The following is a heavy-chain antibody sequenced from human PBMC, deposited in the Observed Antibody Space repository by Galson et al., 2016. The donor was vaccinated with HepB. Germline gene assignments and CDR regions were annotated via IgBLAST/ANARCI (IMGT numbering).Heavy chain of an antibody. J-gene: IGHJ4*02. D-gene: IGHD2-15*01. CDR1: GGSISSYY. V-gene: IGHV4-59*01. Sequence: SETLSLTCTVSGGSISSYYWSWIRQSPGRGLEWIGYIYYTGSTNYNASLKSRVTISVDTSKNQFSLNVTSVTAADTAVYYCARVRASGHRRAVDYWGQGSLVIVSS. CDR3: ARVRASGHRRAVDY. CDR2: IYYTGST.